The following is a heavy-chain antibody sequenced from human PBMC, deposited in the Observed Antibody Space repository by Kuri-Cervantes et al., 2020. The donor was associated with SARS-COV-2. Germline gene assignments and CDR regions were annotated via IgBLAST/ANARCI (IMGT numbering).Heavy chain of an antibody. Sequence: GESLKISFAASGFPFSSYAMHWVRQAPGKGLEWVAVISYDGSNKYYADSVKVRFTISRDNSKNTLYPQMNSLRAEYTAVYYCAREGQQQLVPGRYYYYYYGMDVWGQGTTVTVSS. CDR3: AREGQQQLVPGRYYYYYYGMDV. V-gene: IGHV3-30-3*01. CDR2: ISYDGSNK. D-gene: IGHD6-13*01. J-gene: IGHJ6*02. CDR1: GFPFSSYA.